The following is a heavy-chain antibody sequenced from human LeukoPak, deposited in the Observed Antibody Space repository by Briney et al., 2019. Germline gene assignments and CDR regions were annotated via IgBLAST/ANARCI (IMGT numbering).Heavy chain of an antibody. Sequence: GGSLRLSCAASGFTFSSYAMSWVRQAPGKGLVWVSRINSDGSSTSCADSVKGRFTISRDNAKNTLYLQMNSLRAEDTAVYYCASGGSYDSSGYTHWGQGTLVTVSS. CDR2: INSDGSST. V-gene: IGHV3-74*01. CDR3: ASGGSYDSSGYTH. D-gene: IGHD3-22*01. J-gene: IGHJ4*02. CDR1: GFTFSSYA.